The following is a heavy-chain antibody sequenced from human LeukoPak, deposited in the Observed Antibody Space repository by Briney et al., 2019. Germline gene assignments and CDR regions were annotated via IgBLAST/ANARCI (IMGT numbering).Heavy chain of an antibody. CDR2: INSGSTYM. Sequence: PGGSLRLSCGASGFYFSSYSMNWVRQAPGKGLEWVSSINSGSTYMYYADSVKGRFTISRDNAKNSLHLQMDSLRAEDTAVYYCARGGRGETYYAYWGQGTLVTVSS. CDR1: GFYFSSYS. CDR3: ARGGRGETYYAY. J-gene: IGHJ4*02. D-gene: IGHD1-26*01. V-gene: IGHV3-21*01.